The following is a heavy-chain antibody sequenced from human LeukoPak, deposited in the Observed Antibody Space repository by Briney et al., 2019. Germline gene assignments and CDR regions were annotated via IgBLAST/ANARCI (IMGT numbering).Heavy chain of an antibody. CDR3: ARFYYDSSGYYYFDY. D-gene: IGHD3-22*01. CDR2: IYYSGST. CDR1: GGSISSYY. Sequence: SETLSLTCTVSGGSISSYYWSWIRQPPGKGLEWIGYIYYSGSTNYNPSLKSRVTISVDTPKNQFSLKLSSATATDTAVYYCARFYYDSSGYYYFDYWGQGTLVTVSS. V-gene: IGHV4-59*01. J-gene: IGHJ4*02.